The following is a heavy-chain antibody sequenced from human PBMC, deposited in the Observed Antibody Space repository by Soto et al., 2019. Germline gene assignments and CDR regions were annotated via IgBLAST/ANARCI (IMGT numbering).Heavy chain of an antibody. CDR1: GFTVSIKY. CDR3: ARDDVLCDGGSCYGVPMDA. CDR2: IQSGGTT. J-gene: IGHJ6*03. Sequence: GGSLRLSCAASGFTVSIKYMSWVRQAPGKGLEWVSLIQSGGTTYYADSVKGRFTISRDSSENTLHLQMDSLRAEDTAVYYCARDDVLCDGGSCYGVPMDARGKGTTVTVSS. V-gene: IGHV3-66*01. D-gene: IGHD2-15*01.